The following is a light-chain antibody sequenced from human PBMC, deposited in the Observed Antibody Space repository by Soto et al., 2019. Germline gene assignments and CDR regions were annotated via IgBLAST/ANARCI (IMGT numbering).Light chain of an antibody. CDR1: QSVSSSY. CDR2: GAS. V-gene: IGKV3-20*01. J-gene: IGKJ1*01. Sequence: ELVWTQSPCTLSLSPGARAPLSCRASQSVSSSYLAWYQQKPGQAPRLLIYGASSRATGIPDRFSGSGSGTDFTLTISRLEPEDFAVYYCQQYGSSGTVGQGTKVDIK. CDR3: QQYGSSGT.